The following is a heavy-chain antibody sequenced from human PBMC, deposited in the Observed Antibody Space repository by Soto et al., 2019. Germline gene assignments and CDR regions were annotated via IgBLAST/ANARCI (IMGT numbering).Heavy chain of an antibody. CDR1: GFTFSSYS. D-gene: IGHD2-2*01. Sequence: GGSLRLSCAASGFTFSSYSMNWVRQAPGKGPEWVSYISSSSSTIYYADSVKGRFTISRDNAKNSLYLQMNSLRDEDTAVYYCARERVPAAKRGYYYGMDVWGQGTTVTVSS. V-gene: IGHV3-48*02. CDR3: ARERVPAAKRGYYYGMDV. CDR2: ISSSSSTI. J-gene: IGHJ6*02.